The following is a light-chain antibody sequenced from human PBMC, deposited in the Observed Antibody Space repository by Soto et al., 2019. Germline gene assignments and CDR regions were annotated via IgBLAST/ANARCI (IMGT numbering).Light chain of an antibody. CDR1: SSDVGGYNF. J-gene: IGLJ1*01. CDR2: EVS. Sequence: QSALTQPPSASGSPGQSVTISCTGTSSDVGGYNFVSWYQQHPGKAPKLIIYEVSERPSGVPDRFSGSKSGNTASLTVSGIQAADEADYYCSSYAGSNNYVFGTGTKVTVL. CDR3: SSYAGSNNYV. V-gene: IGLV2-8*01.